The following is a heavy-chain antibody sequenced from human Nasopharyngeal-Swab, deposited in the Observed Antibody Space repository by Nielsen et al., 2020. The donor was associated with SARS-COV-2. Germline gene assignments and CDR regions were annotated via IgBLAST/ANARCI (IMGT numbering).Heavy chain of an antibody. Sequence: GGSLRLSCATSGFTSSDYYMSWIRQAPGKGLEWVSYISDSGDTIYYADSVKGRFTISRDNAQNSLYLQMNSLRAEDTAIYYCATDRDNYGSGTFDYWGQGTLVTVAS. V-gene: IGHV3-11*04. CDR1: GFTSSDYY. D-gene: IGHD3-10*01. CDR3: ATDRDNYGSGTFDY. CDR2: ISDSGDTI. J-gene: IGHJ4*02.